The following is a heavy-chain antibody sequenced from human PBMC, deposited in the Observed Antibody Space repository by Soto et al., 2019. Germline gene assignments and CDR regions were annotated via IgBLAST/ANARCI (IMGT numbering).Heavy chain of an antibody. D-gene: IGHD2-15*01. CDR3: ARYPYCSGGSCYVVDPNWFDP. CDR2: IIPIFGTA. Sequence: SVKVSCKASGGTFSSYAISWVRQAPGQGLEWMGGIIPIFGTANYAQKFQGRVTITADESTSTAYMELSSLRSEDTAVYYCARYPYCSGGSCYVVDPNWFDPWGQGTLVTVSS. CDR1: GGTFSSYA. J-gene: IGHJ5*02. V-gene: IGHV1-69*13.